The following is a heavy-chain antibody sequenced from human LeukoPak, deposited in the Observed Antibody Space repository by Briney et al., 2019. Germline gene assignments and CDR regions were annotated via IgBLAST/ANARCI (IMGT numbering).Heavy chain of an antibody. J-gene: IGHJ4*02. CDR2: ISTDGGTT. V-gene: IGHV3-64*01. Sequence: AGGSLRLSCAASGLTFSTYAMHWVRQAPGKGLEYVSSISTDGGTTYYANSVKGRFTISRDTPKNTLYLQMSSLRVEDTAVYYCASWPVGWYGEDSWGQGTLVTVSS. CDR1: GLTFSTYA. D-gene: IGHD6-19*01. CDR3: ASWPVGWYGEDS.